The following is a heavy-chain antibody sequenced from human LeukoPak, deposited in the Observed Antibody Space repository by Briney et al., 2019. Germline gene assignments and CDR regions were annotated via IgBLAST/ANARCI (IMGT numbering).Heavy chain of an antibody. CDR3: ARSQRITIFGVATASDAFDI. D-gene: IGHD3-3*01. J-gene: IGHJ3*02. CDR2: IYTSGST. CDR1: GGSISSYY. V-gene: IGHV4-4*07. Sequence: SETLSLTCTVSGGSISSYYWSWIRQPAGKGLEWIGRIYTSGSTNYNPSLKSRVTMSVDTSKNQFSLKLSSVTAADTAVYYCARSQRITIFGVATASDAFDIWGQGTMVTVPS.